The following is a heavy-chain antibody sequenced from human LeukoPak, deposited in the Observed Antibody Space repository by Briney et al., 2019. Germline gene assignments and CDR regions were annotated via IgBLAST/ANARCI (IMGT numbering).Heavy chain of an antibody. CDR3: ARDNEGIFYDSSGYYPEGAFDI. V-gene: IGHV3-30-3*01. CDR2: ISYDGSNK. Sequence: GGSLRLSCAASGFTFSSYAMHWVRQAPGKGLEWVAVISYDGSNKYYADSVKGRFTISRDNSKNTLYLQMNSLRAEDTAVYYCARDNEGIFYDSSGYYPEGAFDIWGQGTMVTVSS. D-gene: IGHD3-22*01. J-gene: IGHJ3*02. CDR1: GFTFSSYA.